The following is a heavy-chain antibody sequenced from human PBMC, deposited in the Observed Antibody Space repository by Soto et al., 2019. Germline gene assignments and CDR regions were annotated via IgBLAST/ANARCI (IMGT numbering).Heavy chain of an antibody. CDR1: GYSFSRYW. J-gene: IGHJ4*02. Sequence: PGESLKISCKGSGYSFSRYWIGWVRQMPGKGLEWMGIIYPGDSEIRYSPSFQGQVTISADTSISTAYLQWSSLKASDTAIYYCARRRGSGGSYGAYWGQGTLVTVSS. CDR3: ARRRGSGGSYGAY. CDR2: IYPGDSEI. V-gene: IGHV5-51*01. D-gene: IGHD2-15*01.